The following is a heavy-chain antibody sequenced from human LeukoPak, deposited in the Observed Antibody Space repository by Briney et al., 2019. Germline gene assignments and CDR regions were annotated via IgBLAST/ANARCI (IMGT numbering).Heavy chain of an antibody. Sequence: SVKVSCKASGYTFSSYAISWVRQAPGQGLEWMGGIIPIFGTANYAQKFQGRVTITADESTNTAYMELRSLRSGDTAVYYCARGSGDSSGYDLPKPYSYWGQGTLVTVSS. CDR2: IIPIFGTA. V-gene: IGHV1-69*13. D-gene: IGHD5-12*01. CDR3: ARGSGDSSGYDLPKPYSY. CDR1: GYTFSSYA. J-gene: IGHJ4*02.